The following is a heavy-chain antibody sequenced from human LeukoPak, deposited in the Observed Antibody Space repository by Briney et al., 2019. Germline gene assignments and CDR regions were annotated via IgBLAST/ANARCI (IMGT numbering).Heavy chain of an antibody. CDR2: INWNGGST. Sequence: GGSLRLSCAASGFTFDDYGMSWVRQAPGKGLEWVSGINWNGGSTGYADSVKGRFTISRDNAKNSLYLQMNSLRAKDTALYYCARSPPRIAVAAAFWDYWGQGTLVTVSS. V-gene: IGHV3-20*04. J-gene: IGHJ4*02. CDR3: ARSPPRIAVAAAFWDY. D-gene: IGHD6-19*01. CDR1: GFTFDDYG.